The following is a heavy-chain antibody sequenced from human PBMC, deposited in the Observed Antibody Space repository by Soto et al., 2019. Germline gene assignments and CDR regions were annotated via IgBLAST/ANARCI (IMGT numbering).Heavy chain of an antibody. CDR2: IIPMFGTA. CDR1: GGTFSRYV. V-gene: IGHV1-69*01. D-gene: IGHD4-17*01. J-gene: IGHJ6*02. Sequence: QVQLVQSGAEVKKPGSSVKVSCKASGGTFSRYVISWVRQAPGQGLEWMGGIIPMFGTANYAQNFQGRLAITADGSTTTVYMDLGTLRSDDTAVYDWASRTCAGACHASFYYYYGMDVWGQGTTVTVSS. CDR3: ASRTCAGACHASFYYYYGMDV.